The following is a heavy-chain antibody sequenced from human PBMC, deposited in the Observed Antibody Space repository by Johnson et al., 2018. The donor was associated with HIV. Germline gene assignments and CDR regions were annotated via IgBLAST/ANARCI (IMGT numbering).Heavy chain of an antibody. CDR2: ISWSSVI. V-gene: IGHV3-9*01. D-gene: IGHD6-6*01. J-gene: IGHJ3*02. Sequence: VQLVESGGGVVRPGGSLRLSCAAAGFPFDDYAMYWVRQGPGKGLEWVSGISWSSVIGYADSVKGRFTISRYNAKNSLYLQMKSLRPEDTAVYDCARDLSRGCIAARLGACDIWGQGTMVTVSS. CDR3: ARDLSRGCIAARLGACDI. CDR1: GFPFDDYA.